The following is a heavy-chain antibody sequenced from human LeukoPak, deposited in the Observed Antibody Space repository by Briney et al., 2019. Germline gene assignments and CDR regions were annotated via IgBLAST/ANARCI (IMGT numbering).Heavy chain of an antibody. CDR3: ATDHSMANTAWWFDP. V-gene: IGHV1-46*01. D-gene: IGHD5-24*01. Sequence: ASVKVSCKASGYTLTNNYMHWVRQAPGQGLEWMGVINPSGTGTSYAQKFQGRITMSRDTSTSKVYMELSSLRSEDTAFYYCATDHSMANTAWWFDPWGQGTLVTVSS. J-gene: IGHJ5*02. CDR2: INPSGTGT. CDR1: GYTLTNNY.